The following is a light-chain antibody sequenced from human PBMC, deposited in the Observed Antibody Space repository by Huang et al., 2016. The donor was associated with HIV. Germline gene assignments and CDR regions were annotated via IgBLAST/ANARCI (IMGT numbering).Light chain of an antibody. CDR1: QSVSSN. Sequence: EILMTQSPDTLSVSPGERATLSCRASQSVSSNLAWYQQNPGQAPRLLIYGMSTRATGVPARFSASGSGTEFALTISSLTSEDFALYFCQQYNDWPPTFGQGTKLESK. V-gene: IGKV3-15*01. J-gene: IGKJ2*01. CDR3: QQYNDWPPT. CDR2: GMS.